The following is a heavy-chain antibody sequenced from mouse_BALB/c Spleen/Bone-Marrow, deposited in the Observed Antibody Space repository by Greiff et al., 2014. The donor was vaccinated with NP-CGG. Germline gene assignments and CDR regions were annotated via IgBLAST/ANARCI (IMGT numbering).Heavy chain of an antibody. J-gene: IGHJ2*01. Sequence: EVKLVESGPGLVKPSQSLSLTCTVTGYSITSDYTWNWIRQFPGNKLEWMGYINYSGSTSYNPSLKSRISITRGTSKNQFFLQLNSVTTEDTATYYCARSGYFYYFDYWGQGTTLTVSS. V-gene: IGHV3-2*02. CDR1: GYSITSDYT. CDR2: INYSGST. CDR3: ARSGYFYYFDY.